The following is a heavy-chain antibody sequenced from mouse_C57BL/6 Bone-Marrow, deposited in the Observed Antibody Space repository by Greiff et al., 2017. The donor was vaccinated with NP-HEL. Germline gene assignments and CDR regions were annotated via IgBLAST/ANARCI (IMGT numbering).Heavy chain of an antibody. CDR3: ASATYYDYDGGYFDY. D-gene: IGHD2-4*01. V-gene: IGHV1-77*01. CDR2: IGPGSGST. J-gene: IGHJ2*01. Sequence: QVQLQQSGAELVKPGASVKISCKASGYTFTDYYINWVKQRPGQGLEWIGKIGPGSGSTYYNEKFKGKATLTADKSSSTAYMQLSSLTSEDSAVYFCASATYYDYDGGYFDYWGQGTTLTVSS. CDR1: GYTFTDYY.